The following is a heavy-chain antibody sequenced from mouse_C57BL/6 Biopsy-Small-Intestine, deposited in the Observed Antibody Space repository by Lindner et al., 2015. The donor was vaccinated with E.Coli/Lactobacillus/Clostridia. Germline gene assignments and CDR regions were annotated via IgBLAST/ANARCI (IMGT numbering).Heavy chain of an antibody. V-gene: IGHV1-81*01. CDR1: GNSFSSYG. D-gene: IGHD2-1*01. CDR2: IYPGSGNT. J-gene: IGHJ4*01. CDR3: YYGNYIGAMDY. Sequence: VQLQESGAELARPGASVKLSCKASGNSFSSYGISWVKQRTGQGLEWIGEIYPGSGNTYYNEKFKGKVTLTADRSSSTAYMELRSLTSEDSAVYFCYYGNYIGAMDYWGQGTSVTVSS.